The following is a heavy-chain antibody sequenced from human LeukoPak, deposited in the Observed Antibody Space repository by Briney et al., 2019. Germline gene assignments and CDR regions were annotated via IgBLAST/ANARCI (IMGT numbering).Heavy chain of an antibody. J-gene: IGHJ4*02. Sequence: PGGSLRLSCAASGFTVSSNYMSWVRQAPGKGLEWVSVIYSGGSTYYADSVKGRFTISRDNSKNTLYLQMNSLRAEDTAVYYCARSPPFQLIAVAGGQYYFDYWGQGTLVTVSS. D-gene: IGHD6-19*01. V-gene: IGHV3-53*01. CDR3: ARSPPFQLIAVAGGQYYFDY. CDR2: IYSGGST. CDR1: GFTVSSNY.